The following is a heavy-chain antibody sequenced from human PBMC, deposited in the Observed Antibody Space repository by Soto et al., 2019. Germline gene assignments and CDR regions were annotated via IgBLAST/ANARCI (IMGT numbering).Heavy chain of an antibody. CDR1: GFTFSSYG. J-gene: IGHJ4*02. CDR3: ARDISDIFTRYYLDY. CDR2: IWYDGGNK. Sequence: GGSLRLSCAASGFTFSSYGMHWVRQAPGKGLEWVAVIWYDGGNKYYAASVTGRFTISRDNSENTLYLQMNSLRAEDTAVYYCARDISDIFTRYYLDYWGQGTLVTVSS. D-gene: IGHD3-9*01. V-gene: IGHV3-33*01.